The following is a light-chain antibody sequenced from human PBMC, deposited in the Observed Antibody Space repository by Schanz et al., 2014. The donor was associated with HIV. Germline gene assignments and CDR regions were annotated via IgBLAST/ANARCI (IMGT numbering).Light chain of an antibody. J-gene: IGLJ2*01. CDR3: GADHGRGSNFV. V-gene: IGLV9-49*01. CDR2: VGPGGIVG. Sequence: QPVLTQPPSTSASLGASVTLTCTLTSDYSNYKVDWYQQRPGKGPRFVMRVGPGGIVGSKGDGVPDRFSVLASGLVRLLIIYNIQEEDEGDYYCGADHGRGSNFVFGGGTKVTVL. CDR1: SDYSNYK.